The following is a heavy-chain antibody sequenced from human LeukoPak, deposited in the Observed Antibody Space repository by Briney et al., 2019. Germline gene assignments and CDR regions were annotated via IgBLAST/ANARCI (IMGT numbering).Heavy chain of an antibody. CDR3: AGPLKSIAARYFDL. D-gene: IGHD6-6*01. Sequence: SVKVSCKASGGTFSSYAISWVRQAPGQGLEWMGRIIPILGIINYAQKFQGRVTITADKSTSTAYMELSSLRSEDTAVYYCAGPLKSIAARYFDLWGRGTLVTVST. V-gene: IGHV1-69*04. CDR2: IIPILGII. CDR1: GGTFSSYA. J-gene: IGHJ2*01.